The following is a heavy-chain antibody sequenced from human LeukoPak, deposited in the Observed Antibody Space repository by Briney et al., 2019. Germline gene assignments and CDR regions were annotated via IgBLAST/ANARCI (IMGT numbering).Heavy chain of an antibody. D-gene: IGHD3-3*01. V-gene: IGHV3-66*04. CDR1: RFTVSTNY. Sequence: GGSLRLSCAASRFTVSTNYMSWVSQAPGEGLEWVSVIYSGGSTYYADSVKGRFTISRDNSKNTLYLQMNSLRAEDTGVYYCARHFGVITNGVYYYYYGMGVWGQGTTVTVSS. CDR3: ARHFGVITNGVYYYYYGMGV. J-gene: IGHJ6*02. CDR2: IYSGGST.